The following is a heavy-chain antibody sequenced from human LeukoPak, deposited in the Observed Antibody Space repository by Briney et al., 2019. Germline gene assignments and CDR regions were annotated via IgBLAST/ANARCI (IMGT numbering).Heavy chain of an antibody. CDR3: ARPRYSSGWFYDS. D-gene: IGHD6-19*01. V-gene: IGHV4-34*01. CDR1: GGSFNDFY. Sequence: SETLSLTCAVYGGSFNDFYWSWIRQPPGKGLEWIEEINHTGSTKVNPSLKRRVTLSFDTSKNQFSLKLSSVTAADTAVYYCARPRYSSGWFYDSWGRGTQVTVSS. CDR2: INHTGST. J-gene: IGHJ5*01.